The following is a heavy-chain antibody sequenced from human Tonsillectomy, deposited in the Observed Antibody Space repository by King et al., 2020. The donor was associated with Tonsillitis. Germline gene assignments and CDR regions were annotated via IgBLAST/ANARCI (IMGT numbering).Heavy chain of an antibody. CDR2: TYYKSKWVY. J-gene: IGHJ3*01. D-gene: IGHD1-26*01. CDR1: GDSISGDDIA. CDR3: TSGKSSAFDF. V-gene: IGHV6-1*01. Sequence: VQLQQSGPGLVKRSQTLSLTCAISGDSISGDDIAWNWIRQYPSRGLEWLGRTYYKSKWVYDYAVSVKSRIAVNPDTSRNQLSLHLSSVTPEDTAVYYCTSGKSSAFDFWGQGTMVTVSS.